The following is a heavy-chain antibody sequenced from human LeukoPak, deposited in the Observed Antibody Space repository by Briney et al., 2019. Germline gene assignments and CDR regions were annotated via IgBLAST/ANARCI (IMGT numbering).Heavy chain of an antibody. CDR2: IYYSGST. J-gene: IGHJ4*02. V-gene: IGHV4-59*01. Sequence: SETLSLTCTVSSGSIRTSYCSWIRQPPGMGLEWIGYIYYSGSTNYNPSLKSRVTISVDTSRNQFSLKLSSVTAADTAVYYCARAPNPDFFDDWGQGALVTVSS. D-gene: IGHD2-8*01. CDR1: SGSIRTSY. CDR3: ARAPNPDFFDD.